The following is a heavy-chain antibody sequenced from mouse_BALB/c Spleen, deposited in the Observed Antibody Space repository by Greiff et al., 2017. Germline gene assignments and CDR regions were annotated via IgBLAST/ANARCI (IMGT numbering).Heavy chain of an antibody. V-gene: IGHV5-6-3*01. CDR1: GFTFSSYG. CDR3: AREARATGFAY. Sequence: EVQLQQSGGGLVQPGGSLKLSCAASGFTFSSYGTSWVRQTPDKRLELVATINSNGGSTYYPDSVKGRFTISRDNAKNTLYLQMSSLKSEDTAMYYCAREARATGFAYWGQGTLVTVSA. J-gene: IGHJ3*01. D-gene: IGHD3-1*01. CDR2: INSNGGST.